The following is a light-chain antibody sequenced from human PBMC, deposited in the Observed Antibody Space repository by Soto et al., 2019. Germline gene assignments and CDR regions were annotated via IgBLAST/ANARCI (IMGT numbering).Light chain of an antibody. CDR2: GAS. CDR1: QSVDSN. J-gene: IGKJ4*01. Sequence: EIVMTQSPATLSVSPGDGATLSCRASQSVDSNLAWYQQKPGQTPRLLMYGASTRPTGIPARFSGSGSGTESTLTIISLQSEDSAVYYCQQYNDWPLTFGGGTKVDSK. V-gene: IGKV3D-15*01. CDR3: QQYNDWPLT.